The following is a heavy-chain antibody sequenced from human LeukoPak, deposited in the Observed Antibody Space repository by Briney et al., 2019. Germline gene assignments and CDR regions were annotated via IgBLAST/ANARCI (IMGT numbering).Heavy chain of an antibody. Sequence: GGSLRLSCAASGFTVSSNYMSWVRQAPGKGLEWVSVIYSGGSTYYADSVKGRFTISRDNSKNTLYLQMNSLRAEDTAVYYCARGMIVVPHESFDIWGQGTMVTVSS. V-gene: IGHV3-66*01. D-gene: IGHD3-22*01. CDR3: ARGMIVVPHESFDI. CDR1: GFTVSSNY. CDR2: IYSGGST. J-gene: IGHJ3*02.